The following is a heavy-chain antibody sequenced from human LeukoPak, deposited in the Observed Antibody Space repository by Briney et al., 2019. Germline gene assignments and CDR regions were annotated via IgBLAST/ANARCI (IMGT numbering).Heavy chain of an antibody. CDR1: GYTFTSYG. J-gene: IGHJ6*02. CDR3: AREPHGANDYYYGMDV. V-gene: IGHV1-18*01. CDR2: ISAYNGNT. D-gene: IGHD4/OR15-4a*01. Sequence: ASVKVSCKASGYTFTSYGISWVRQAPRQGLEWMGWISAYNGNTNYAQKLQGRVTMTTDTSTRTAYMEVRSLRSDDTAVYYCAREPHGANDYYYGMDVWGQGTTVTVSS.